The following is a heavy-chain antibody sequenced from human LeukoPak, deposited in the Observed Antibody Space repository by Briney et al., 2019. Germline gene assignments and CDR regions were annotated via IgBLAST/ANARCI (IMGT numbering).Heavy chain of an antibody. V-gene: IGHV3-9*01. J-gene: IGHJ4*02. CDR2: ISWNSGSI. D-gene: IGHD3-10*01. Sequence: GRSLRLSCAASGFTFDDYAMHWVRQAPGKGLEWVSGISWNSGSIGYADSVKGRFTISRDNAKNSLYLQMNSLRAEDTALYYCAKASSYSYGDIDYWGQGTLVTVSS. CDR3: AKASSYSYGDIDY. CDR1: GFTFDDYA.